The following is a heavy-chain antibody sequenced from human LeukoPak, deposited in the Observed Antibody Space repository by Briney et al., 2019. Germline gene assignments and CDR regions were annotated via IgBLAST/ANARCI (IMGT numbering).Heavy chain of an antibody. CDR1: GGSISSYY. CDR3: AREETNDYGDYYCDC. Sequence: SETLSLTCTVSGGSISSYYWSWIRQPAGKGLEWVGRIYTSGSTNYNPSLKSRVTMSVDTSKNQFSLKRSSVTAADTAVYYCAREETNDYGDYYCDCWGGGNLVTVSS. CDR2: IYTSGST. J-gene: IGHJ4*02. D-gene: IGHD4-17*01. V-gene: IGHV4-4*07.